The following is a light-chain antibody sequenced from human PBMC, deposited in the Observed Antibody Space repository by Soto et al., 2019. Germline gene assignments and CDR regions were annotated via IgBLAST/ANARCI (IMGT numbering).Light chain of an antibody. CDR3: CSYAGSSTWV. V-gene: IGLV2-23*01. Sequence: QSVLTQPASVSGSPGQSITISCTGTSSDVGSYNLVSWYQQHPGKVPKIMIYEASKRPSEAPNRFSGSKSGNTASLTISGLQAEDEADYYCCSYAGSSTWVFGTGTKLTVL. CDR2: EAS. J-gene: IGLJ1*01. CDR1: SSDVGSYNL.